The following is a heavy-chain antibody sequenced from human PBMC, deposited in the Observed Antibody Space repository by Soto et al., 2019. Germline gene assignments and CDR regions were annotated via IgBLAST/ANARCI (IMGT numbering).Heavy chain of an antibody. CDR2: IYPGDSDT. V-gene: IGHV5-51*01. J-gene: IGHJ4*02. CDR1: GYSFTSYW. D-gene: IGHD2-15*01. Sequence: PGESLKISCKGSGYSFTSYWIGWVRQMPGKGLEWMGIIYPGDSDTRYSPSFQGQVTISADKSISTAYLQWSSLKASDTAVYYCARERYCSGGRCDAIDYWGQGTLVTVSS. CDR3: ARERYCSGGRCDAIDY.